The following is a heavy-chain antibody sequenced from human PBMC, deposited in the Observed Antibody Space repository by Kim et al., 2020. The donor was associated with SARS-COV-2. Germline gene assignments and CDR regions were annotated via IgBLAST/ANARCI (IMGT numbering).Heavy chain of an antibody. J-gene: IGHJ4*02. Sequence: GGSLRLSCVASGFSFSDYYMSWIRQPPGKGLEWVSYISASGDYSNYADSLKGRFTISRDNAKKSLYLQLNSLGADDTAIYYCARQDRAFDWLGGLWGQGTLVSVSS. D-gene: IGHD3-9*01. CDR2: ISASGDYS. CDR1: GFSFSDYY. V-gene: IGHV3-11*03. CDR3: ARQDRAFDWLGGL.